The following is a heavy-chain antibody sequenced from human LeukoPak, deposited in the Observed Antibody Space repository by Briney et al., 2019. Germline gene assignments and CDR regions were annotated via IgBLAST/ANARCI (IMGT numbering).Heavy chain of an antibody. V-gene: IGHV4-39*01. CDR1: GGSISSSSYY. Sequence: PSETLSLTCTVSGGSISSSSYYWGWIRQPPGKGLEWIGSIYYSGSTYYNPSLKSRVTISVDTSKNQFSLKLSSVTAADTAVYYCARPAVKYSNYYFDYWGQGTLVTVSS. J-gene: IGHJ4*02. CDR3: ARPAVKYSNYYFDY. CDR2: IYYSGST. D-gene: IGHD4-11*01.